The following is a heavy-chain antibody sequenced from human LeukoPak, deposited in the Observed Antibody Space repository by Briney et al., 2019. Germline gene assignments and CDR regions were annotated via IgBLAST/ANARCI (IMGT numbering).Heavy chain of an antibody. CDR3: ARGGGYCSGGSCRQIDY. CDR2: ISGSGGST. V-gene: IGHV3-23*01. Sequence: GGSLRLSCAASGFTFSSYGMSWVRQAPGKGLEWVSAISGSGGSTYYADSVKGRFTISRDNSKNTLYLQMNSLRAEDTAVYYCARGGGYCSGGSCRQIDYWGQGTLVTVSS. J-gene: IGHJ4*02. CDR1: GFTFSSYG. D-gene: IGHD2-15*01.